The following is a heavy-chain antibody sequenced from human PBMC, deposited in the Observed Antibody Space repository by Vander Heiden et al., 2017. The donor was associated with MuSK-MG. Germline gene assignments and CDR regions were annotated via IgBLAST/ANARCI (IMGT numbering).Heavy chain of an antibody. V-gene: IGHV1-69*17. CDR1: GSTSSSYA. Sequence: QAQLVQSGAEVKKSGSSVKVFCKASGSTSSSYAISWVRQAPGQGLEWMGGIIPIFGIATYAQKFQGRVTITADKSTSTAYMELSSLRSEDTAVYYCARDENGPYCSSNSCNWFDPWGQGTLVTVSS. CDR3: ARDENGPYCSSNSCNWFDP. CDR2: IIPIFGIA. D-gene: IGHD2-2*01. J-gene: IGHJ5*02.